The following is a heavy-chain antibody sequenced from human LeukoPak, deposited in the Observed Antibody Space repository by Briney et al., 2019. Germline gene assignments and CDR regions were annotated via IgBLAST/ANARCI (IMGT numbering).Heavy chain of an antibody. J-gene: IGHJ4*02. CDR2: MSGSGGST. CDR3: AKDRAVVIPTAIDY. V-gene: IGHV3-23*02. D-gene: IGHD2-2*01. Sequence: PGGSLRLSCAASGFTFSSYVMSWVRQAPGKGLEWVSGMSGSGGSTYYGDSVKGRFTISRDNSKNTLYLQMNSLRAEDTAVYYCAKDRAVVIPTAIDYRGQGTLVTVSS. CDR1: GFTFSSYV.